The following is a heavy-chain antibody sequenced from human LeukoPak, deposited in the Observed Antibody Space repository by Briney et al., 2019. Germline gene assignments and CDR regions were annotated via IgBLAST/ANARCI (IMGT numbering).Heavy chain of an antibody. CDR1: GFTFSNYD. V-gene: IGHV3-7*01. Sequence: GGSLRLSCAASGFTFSNYDMNWVRQAPGKGLEWVANIKEDGSEIYYVDVVKGRFTISRDNANNSLYLQMNSLGAEDTAVYYCAKSGGTCGSRCYKDYWGQGTLVTVSS. CDR3: AKSGGTCGSRCYKDY. D-gene: IGHD2-15*01. J-gene: IGHJ4*02. CDR2: IKEDGSEI.